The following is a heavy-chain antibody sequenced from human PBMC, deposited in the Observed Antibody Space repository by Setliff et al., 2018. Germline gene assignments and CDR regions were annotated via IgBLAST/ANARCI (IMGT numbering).Heavy chain of an antibody. D-gene: IGHD3-22*01. CDR1: GASISSGTYY. CDR3: ARAHTWSLPNDNSGYPGWFDP. J-gene: IGHJ5*02. Sequence: SETLSLTCTVSGASISSGTYYWGWIRQPPGKGLEWIVNIHHSGKAYYNPSLKSRVTMSVDTSKNHVSLKLSSVTAADTAVYYCARAHTWSLPNDNSGYPGWFDPWCQGTLVTVSS. CDR2: IHHSGKA. V-gene: IGHV4-39*02.